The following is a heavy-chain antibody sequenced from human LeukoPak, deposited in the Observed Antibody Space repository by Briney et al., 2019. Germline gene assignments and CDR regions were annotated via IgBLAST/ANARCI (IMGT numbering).Heavy chain of an antibody. CDR1: GYTFTTYD. CDR2: MNPNSGNT. J-gene: IGHJ5*02. CDR3: ARGRGSGHKENWFDP. D-gene: IGHD6-19*01. V-gene: IGHV1-8*01. Sequence: ASVKVSCKASGYTFTTYDINWVRQATAQGLELMGWMNPNSGNTGYTKKFQGRVNMTRNNSISTAYMELSSLRSEDTAVYYCARGRGSGHKENWFDPWGQGTLVTVSS.